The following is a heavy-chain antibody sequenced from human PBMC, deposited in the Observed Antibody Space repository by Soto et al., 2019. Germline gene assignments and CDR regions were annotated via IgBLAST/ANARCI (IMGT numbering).Heavy chain of an antibody. J-gene: IGHJ2*01. Sequence: QVQLQESGPGLVKPSQTLSLTCTVSGGSISSGDYYWSWIRQPPGKGLEWIGYIYYSGSPYYNPSLKSRVTISVDTSKNQFSLKLSSVTAADTAVYYCARDPTSSSWGNWYFDLWGRGTLVTVSS. CDR3: ARDPTSSSWGNWYFDL. CDR1: GGSISSGDYY. V-gene: IGHV4-30-4*01. D-gene: IGHD6-13*01. CDR2: IYYSGSP.